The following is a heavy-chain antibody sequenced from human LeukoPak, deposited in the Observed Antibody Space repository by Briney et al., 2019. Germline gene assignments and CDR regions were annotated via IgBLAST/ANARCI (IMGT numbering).Heavy chain of an antibody. D-gene: IGHD2-8*01. CDR3: AKDTYIGRYCTNGVCSPFDY. Sequence: PGGSLRLSCAASGFTFRSYAMTWVRQAPGKGLEWVSAISDTGGSTYDADSVKGRFTISRDNSKNTLYLQMNSLRAEDTAVYYCAKDTYIGRYCTNGVCSPFDYWGQGTLVTVSS. CDR2: ISDTGGST. V-gene: IGHV3-23*01. J-gene: IGHJ4*02. CDR1: GFTFRSYA.